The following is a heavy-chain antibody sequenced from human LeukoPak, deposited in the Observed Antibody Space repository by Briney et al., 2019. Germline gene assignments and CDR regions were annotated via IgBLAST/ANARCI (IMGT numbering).Heavy chain of an antibody. Sequence: GGSLRLSCAASGFTFTIYAMSWVRQAPGKGLEWVSAISGSGGGTYYADSVRGRFTISRDNSKNTLYLQMNSLRAEDTAVYYCAKDRGDCSTTSCQFDYWGQGALVTVSS. CDR1: GFTFTIYA. CDR3: AKDRGDCSTTSCQFDY. J-gene: IGHJ4*02. CDR2: ISGSGGGT. D-gene: IGHD2-2*01. V-gene: IGHV3-23*01.